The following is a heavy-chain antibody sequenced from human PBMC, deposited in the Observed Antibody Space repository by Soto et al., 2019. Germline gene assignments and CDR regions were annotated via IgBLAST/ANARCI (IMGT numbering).Heavy chain of an antibody. J-gene: IGHJ4*02. V-gene: IGHV4-4*07. D-gene: IGHD5-12*01. CDR1: GGSINTFY. CDR2: IFSSGST. CDR3: AREGSYSAYNFAQGIQLWSVDF. Sequence: QVRLQESGPGLLKPSETLSLTCTVSGGSINTFYWSWVRQPAGKGLEWIGRIFSSGSTSFNPSLESRVAMSVDTSKNHFSLNLSSVTAADMAVYYCAREGSYSAYNFAQGIQLWSVDFLGQGALVTFSS.